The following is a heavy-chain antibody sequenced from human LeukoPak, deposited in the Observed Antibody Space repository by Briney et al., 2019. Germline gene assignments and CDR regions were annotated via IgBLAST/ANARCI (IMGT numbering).Heavy chain of an antibody. D-gene: IGHD3-9*01. CDR1: GGSISRSSYY. CDR3: ARDFYLTGAPWYFDF. V-gene: IGHV4-39*07. CDR2: IYSSGGT. J-gene: IGHJ4*02. Sequence: SETLSLTCTVSGGSISRSSYYWGWIRQPPGKGLEWIGSIYSSGGTYYNPSLKSRVTISVDTSKNQFSLKLTSVTAADTAMYYCARDFYLTGAPWYFDFWGQGTLVTVSS.